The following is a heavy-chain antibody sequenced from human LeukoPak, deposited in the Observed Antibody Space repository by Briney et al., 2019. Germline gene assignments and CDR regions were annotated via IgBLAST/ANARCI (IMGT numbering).Heavy chain of an antibody. CDR3: TYGGGSQVVGMPWGYYGMDV. CDR1: GFTFSGSA. CDR2: IRSKANSYAT. Sequence: GGSLRLSCAASGFTFSGSAMHWVRQASGKGLEWVGRIRSKANSYATAYAASVKGRFTISRDDSKNTAYLQMNSLRTEDTAVYYCTYGGGSQVVGMPWGYYGMDVWGQGTTVTVSS. J-gene: IGHJ6*02. D-gene: IGHD2-2*01. V-gene: IGHV3-73*01.